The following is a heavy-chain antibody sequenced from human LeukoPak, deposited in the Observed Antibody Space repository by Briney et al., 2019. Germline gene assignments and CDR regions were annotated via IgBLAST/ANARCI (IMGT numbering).Heavy chain of an antibody. V-gene: IGHV3-30-3*01. J-gene: IGHJ4*02. CDR2: ISYDGSNK. Sequence: GRSLRLSCAASGFTFSSYAMHWVRQAPGKGLEWVAVISYDGSNKYYADSVKGRFTMSRENGENSVYLQLNSLRAGDTAVYFCARENLEYGDYAIDYWGQGILVTVSS. CDR1: GFTFSSYA. CDR3: ARENLEYGDYAIDY. D-gene: IGHD4-17*01.